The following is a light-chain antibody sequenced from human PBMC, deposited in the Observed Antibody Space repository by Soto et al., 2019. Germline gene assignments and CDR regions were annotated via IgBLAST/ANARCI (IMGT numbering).Light chain of an antibody. CDR3: QKYNSPPPA. CDR2: WAS. J-gene: IGKJ3*01. V-gene: IGKV4-1*01. Sequence: DIVMTQSPDSLAVSLGERATINCKSSQSVLYSSNNKNYLAWYQQKPGQPPKLLIYWASTRESGVPDRFSGSGAGKDFPLTISSRQAEDGAVYYCQKYNSPPPAFAPGTKVDIK. CDR1: QSVLYSSNNKNY.